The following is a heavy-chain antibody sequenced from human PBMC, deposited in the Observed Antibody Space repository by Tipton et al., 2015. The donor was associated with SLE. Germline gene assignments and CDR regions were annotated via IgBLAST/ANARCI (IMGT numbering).Heavy chain of an antibody. V-gene: IGHV4-39*07. CDR3: ARERGEQWLERNNWFDP. CDR1: GASIRSTTFY. D-gene: IGHD6-19*01. Sequence: LRLSCTVSGASIRSTTFYWGWIRQPPGKGLEWIGSISDSGSTHYNPSPKSRVTISVDTSKNQLSLKVSSVTAADTAVYYCARERGEQWLERNNWFDPWGQGTLVSVSS. J-gene: IGHJ5*02. CDR2: ISDSGST.